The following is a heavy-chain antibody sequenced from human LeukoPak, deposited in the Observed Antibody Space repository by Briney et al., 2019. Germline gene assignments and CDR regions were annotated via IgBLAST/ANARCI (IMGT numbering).Heavy chain of an antibody. D-gene: IGHD2/OR15-2a*01. J-gene: IGHJ4*02. CDR1: GFTFRTYG. CDR2: ISYDGSNK. V-gene: IGHV3-30*03. CDR3: ATSDFAAHFDY. Sequence: GRSLRLSCAASGFTFRTYGMHWVRQAPGKGLEWVAVISYDGSNKYYADSVKGRFTISRDNSKNSLYLQMNSLGTEDTALYYCATSDFAAHFDYWGQGTLVTVSS.